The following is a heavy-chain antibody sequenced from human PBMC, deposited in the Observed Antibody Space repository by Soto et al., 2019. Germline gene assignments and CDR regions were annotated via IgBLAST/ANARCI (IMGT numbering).Heavy chain of an antibody. D-gene: IGHD2-2*02. Sequence: QVQLVQSGAEVKKPGASVKVSCTASGYTFTGYDINWVRQAPGQGLEWLGWMSPKYGSTGYAQKFQGRVTMTRDTSISTAYRELTSLRSEDTGVYFCAREEYTGRDPFDYWGQGTLVTVSS. CDR2: MSPKYGST. V-gene: IGHV1-8*01. CDR1: GYTFTGYD. J-gene: IGHJ4*02. CDR3: AREEYTGRDPFDY.